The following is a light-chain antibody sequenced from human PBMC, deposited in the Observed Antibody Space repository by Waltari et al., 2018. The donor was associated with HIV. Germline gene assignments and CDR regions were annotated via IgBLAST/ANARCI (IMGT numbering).Light chain of an antibody. Sequence: QSALTQPRSVSGSPGQSVTISCTGTSSDVGGSNYVSWYQQHPGKAPKLMIYDVTKGPSGVPDRFFGSKSGNTASLTISGLQAEDEADYYCCSYAGSYVWVFGGGTKLTV. CDR3: CSYAGSYVWV. CDR2: DVT. CDR1: SSDVGGSNY. V-gene: IGLV2-11*01. J-gene: IGLJ3*02.